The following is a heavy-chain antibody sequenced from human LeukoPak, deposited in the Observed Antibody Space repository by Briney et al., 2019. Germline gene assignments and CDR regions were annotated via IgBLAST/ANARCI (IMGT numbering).Heavy chain of an antibody. V-gene: IGHV1-24*01. CDR3: ARGGSSSFSY. J-gene: IGHJ4*02. D-gene: IGHD6-6*01. CDR1: GYTLTELS. Sequence: ASVKVSCKVSGYTLTELSMHWVRQAPGKGLEWMGGFDPEDGETIYAQKFQGRVTITRDTSASTAYMDLSSLRSEDTAIYYCARGGSSSFSYWGQGTLVTVSS. CDR2: FDPEDGET.